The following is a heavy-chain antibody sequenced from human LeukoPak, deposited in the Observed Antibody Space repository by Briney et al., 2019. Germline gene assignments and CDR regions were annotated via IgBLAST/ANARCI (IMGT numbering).Heavy chain of an antibody. CDR2: INQGGSDK. V-gene: IGHV3-7*01. Sequence: GGSLRLSCAASGFTFSGHWMSWVRQAPGKGLEWVANINQGGSDKYYVDSVKGRYTISRDNANNLLYLQMNSLRGEDTAVYYCTRDRSRAEDDWGQGTLVTVSS. D-gene: IGHD1-14*01. CDR3: TRDRSRAEDD. J-gene: IGHJ4*02. CDR1: GFTFSGHW.